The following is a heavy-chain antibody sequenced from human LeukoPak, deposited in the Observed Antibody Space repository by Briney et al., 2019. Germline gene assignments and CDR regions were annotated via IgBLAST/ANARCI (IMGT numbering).Heavy chain of an antibody. CDR2: IYYNGST. D-gene: IGHD3-10*01. J-gene: IGHJ5*02. CDR1: GGSIRSYY. Sequence: SETLSLTCTVSGGSIRSYYWSWIRQPPGKGLEWIGNIYYNGSTNYNPSLKSRVTISVDTSKNQFSLKLSSVTAADTAVYYCARLLLWFGEGVHWFDPWGQGTLVTVSS. CDR3: ARLLLWFGEGVHWFDP. V-gene: IGHV4-59*12.